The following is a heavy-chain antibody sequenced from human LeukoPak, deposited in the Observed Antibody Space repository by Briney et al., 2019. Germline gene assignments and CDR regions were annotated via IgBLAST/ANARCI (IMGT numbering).Heavy chain of an antibody. D-gene: IGHD5-12*01. Sequence: GASLRLSCAASGFTFSSYAMSWVRQAPGKGLGWVSAISGSGGSTYYADSVKGRFTISRGNSKNTLYLQMNSLRAEDTAVYYCAKGYSGYDYYFDYWGQGTLVTVSS. CDR1: GFTFSSYA. CDR3: AKGYSGYDYYFDY. CDR2: ISGSGGST. V-gene: IGHV3-23*01. J-gene: IGHJ4*02.